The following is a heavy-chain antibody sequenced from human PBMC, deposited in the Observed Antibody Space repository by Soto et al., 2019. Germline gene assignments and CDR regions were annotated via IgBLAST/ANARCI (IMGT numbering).Heavy chain of an antibody. CDR3: ARLPITMIVVGPMYY. V-gene: IGHV5-10-1*01. J-gene: IGHJ4*02. CDR2: IDPSDSYT. D-gene: IGHD3-22*01. Sequence: PGESLKVSCQGSGYSFTSYWSSWVRQLPGKGLEWMGRIDPSDSYTNYSPSFQGHVTISADKSISTAYLQWSSLKASDTAMYYCARLPITMIVVGPMYYWGQGTLVTVSS. CDR1: GYSFTSYW.